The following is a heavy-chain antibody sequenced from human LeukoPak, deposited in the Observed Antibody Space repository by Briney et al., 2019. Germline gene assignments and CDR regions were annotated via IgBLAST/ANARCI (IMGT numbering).Heavy chain of an antibody. CDR2: INHSGST. CDR1: GGSFSGYY. CDR3: ASTMVRGVILN. Sequence: SETLSLTCAVYGGSFSGYYWSWIRQPPGKGLEWIGEINHSGSTNYNPSLKSRVTISVDTSKDQFSLKLSSVTAADTAVYYCASTMVRGVILNWGQGTLVTVSS. D-gene: IGHD3-10*01. J-gene: IGHJ4*02. V-gene: IGHV4-34*01.